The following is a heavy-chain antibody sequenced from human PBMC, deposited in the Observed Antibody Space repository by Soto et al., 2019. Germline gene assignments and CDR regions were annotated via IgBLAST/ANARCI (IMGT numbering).Heavy chain of an antibody. D-gene: IGHD3-16*01. Sequence: GGSLRLSCAASGFTFSDYYMSWIRQAPGKGLEWVSYISSSGSTIYYADSVKGRFTISRDNAKNSLYLQMNSLRAEDTAVYYCASVWGGLLDYYYGMDVWGQGTTVTVS. J-gene: IGHJ6*02. V-gene: IGHV3-11*01. CDR3: ASVWGGLLDYYYGMDV. CDR2: ISSSGSTI. CDR1: GFTFSDYY.